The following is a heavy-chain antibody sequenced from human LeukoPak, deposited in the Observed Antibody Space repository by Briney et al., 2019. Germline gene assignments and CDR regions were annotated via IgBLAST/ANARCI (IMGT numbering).Heavy chain of an antibody. CDR3: LRDLNWSLDQ. V-gene: IGHV3-74*01. CDR2: IKSDGITI. CDR1: GFTFSNYM. J-gene: IGHJ4*02. Sequence: GGSLRLSCAASGFTFSNYMMHWVRQAPGKGLVWVSRIKSDGITITYADSVRGRFTISRDNAKNTLYLQMNSLRAEDTAVYYCLRDLNWSLDQWGQGTLVTVSS. D-gene: IGHD1-20*01.